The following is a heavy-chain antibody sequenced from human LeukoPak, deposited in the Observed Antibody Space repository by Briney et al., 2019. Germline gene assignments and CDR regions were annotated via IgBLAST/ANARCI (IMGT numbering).Heavy chain of an antibody. D-gene: IGHD3-10*01. Sequence: GGSLRLSCAASGFTFSSYGMHWVRQAPGKGLEWVAVIWYDGSNKYYADSVKGRFTISRDNSKNTLYLQMNSLRAEDTAVYYCARHYLTGGLGKGWLDPWGQGTLVTVSS. CDR1: GFTFSSYG. V-gene: IGHV3-33*01. CDR2: IWYDGSNK. J-gene: IGHJ5*02. CDR3: ARHYLTGGLGKGWLDP.